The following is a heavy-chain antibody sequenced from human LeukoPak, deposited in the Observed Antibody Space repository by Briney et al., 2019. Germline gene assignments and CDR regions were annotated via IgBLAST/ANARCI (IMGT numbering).Heavy chain of an antibody. CDR2: IYYSGST. CDR1: GGSISSYY. V-gene: IGHV4-59*12. Sequence: SETLSLTCTVSGGSISSYYWSWIRQPPGKGLEWIGYIYYSGSTNYNPSLKSRVTISVDTSKNQFSLKLSSVTAADTAVYYCARGYGSGSYWVYWGQGTLVTVSS. J-gene: IGHJ4*02. CDR3: ARGYGSGSYWVY. D-gene: IGHD3-10*01.